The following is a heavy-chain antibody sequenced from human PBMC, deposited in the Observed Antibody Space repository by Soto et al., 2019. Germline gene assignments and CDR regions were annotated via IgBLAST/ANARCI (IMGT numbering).Heavy chain of an antibody. Sequence: QVQLQESGPGLMKPSETLSLICTVSGGSMSGYHWTWIRQSPGKEMEFIGSVFDSGSTKSIPSLRSRVAISMDASKRQFSLTLSSVTAADTAVYYCASCLNSAGSCLRFLRWGQGTLVTVSS. CDR3: ASCLNSAGSCLRFLR. V-gene: IGHV4-59*12. J-gene: IGHJ1*01. CDR2: VFDSGST. CDR1: GGSMSGYH. D-gene: IGHD2-15*01.